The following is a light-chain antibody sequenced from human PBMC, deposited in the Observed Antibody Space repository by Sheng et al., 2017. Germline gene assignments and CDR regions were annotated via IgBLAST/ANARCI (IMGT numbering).Light chain of an antibody. CDR2: RAS. J-gene: IGKJ2*03. V-gene: IGKV3-15*01. Sequence: EIVMTQSPATLSLSPGERATLSCWASQSVSSNLAWYQQKPGQVPRLLIYRASTRVTGIPARFSGSGSGTEFTLTITSLQSEDSAIYYCQQYNNWPPYSFGQGTKLEIK. CDR1: QSVSSN. CDR3: QQYNNWPPYS.